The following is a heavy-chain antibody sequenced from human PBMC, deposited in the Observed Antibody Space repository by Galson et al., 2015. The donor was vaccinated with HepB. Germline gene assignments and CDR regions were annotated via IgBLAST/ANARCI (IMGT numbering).Heavy chain of an antibody. Sequence: SLRLSCAASGFTFSHYAVTWVRQSPGKGLEWVSGISGRGDRTHYADSVKGRSTISRDNSKNTVYLQMNSLRAEDTALYYCAKVRDYDILTGYYEEYFDYWGQGTLVTVSS. J-gene: IGHJ4*02. CDR2: ISGRGDRT. V-gene: IGHV3-23*01. CDR1: GFTFSHYA. D-gene: IGHD3-9*01. CDR3: AKVRDYDILTGYYEEYFDY.